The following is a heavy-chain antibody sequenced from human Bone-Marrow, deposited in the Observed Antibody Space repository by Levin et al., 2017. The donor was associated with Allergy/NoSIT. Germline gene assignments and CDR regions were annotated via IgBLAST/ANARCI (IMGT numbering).Heavy chain of an antibody. D-gene: IGHD5-18*01. CDR1: GGSISTYY. J-gene: IGHJ4*02. CDR3: ARHAGPIHLWLMDY. V-gene: IGHV4-59*08. Sequence: SETLSLTCTVSGGSISTYYWSWIRQPPGKGLEWIGYVYYSGSTNYNPSLKSRVTLSVDTSKNHFSLKLSSVTAADTDLYYGARHAGPIHLWLMDYWGQGTLVTVSS. CDR2: VYYSGST.